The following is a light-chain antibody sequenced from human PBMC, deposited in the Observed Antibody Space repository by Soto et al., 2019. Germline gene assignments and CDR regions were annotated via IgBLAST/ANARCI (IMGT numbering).Light chain of an antibody. J-gene: IGKJ1*01. CDR3: QQYKSFPT. CDR2: KAS. CDR1: QSISSW. V-gene: IGKV1-5*03. Sequence: DIQMTQSPSTLSASVGDRVTITCRASQSISSWLAWYQQKPGKAPKLLIYKASSLESGVPSRFSGSGTGTEFTLPISRRQPDDFATYYCQQYKSFPTFGQGTKVEIK.